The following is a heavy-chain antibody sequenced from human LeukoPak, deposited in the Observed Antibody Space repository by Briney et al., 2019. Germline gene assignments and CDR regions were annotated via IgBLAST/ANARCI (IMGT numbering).Heavy chain of an antibody. CDR1: GLTFNKAW. J-gene: IGHJ4*02. CDR3: TTLMSVAGVDY. CDR2: IKSKADGGTT. Sequence: GGSLRLSCAVSGLTFNKAWMSWVRQAPGKGLEWVGRIKSKADGGTTDYAAPVKGRFTISRDDSKTTLYLQMNSLRTEDTAMYYCTTLMSVAGVDYWGQGTLVTVSS. V-gene: IGHV3-15*01. D-gene: IGHD6-19*01.